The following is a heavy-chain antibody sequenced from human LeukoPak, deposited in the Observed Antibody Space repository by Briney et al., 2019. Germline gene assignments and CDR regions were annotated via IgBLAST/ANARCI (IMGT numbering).Heavy chain of an antibody. CDR1: GGSFSGYY. CDR2: INHSGST. V-gene: IGHV4-34*01. CDR3: ASGETGYSSSWSDY. Sequence: ETLSLTCAVYGGSFSGYYWSWIRQPPGKGLEWIGEINHSGSTNYNPSLKSRVTISVDTSKNQFSLKLSSVTAADTAVYYCASGETGYSSSWSDYWGQGTLVTVSS. D-gene: IGHD6-13*01. J-gene: IGHJ4*02.